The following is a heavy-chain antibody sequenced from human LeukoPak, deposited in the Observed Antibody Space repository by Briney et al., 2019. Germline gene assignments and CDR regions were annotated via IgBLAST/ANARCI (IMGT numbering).Heavy chain of an antibody. CDR3: AKVYSSSSRDGFDV. D-gene: IGHD6-6*01. V-gene: IGHV4-34*01. CDR2: INLSGST. J-gene: IGHJ3*01. Sequence: SETLSLXCAVYGGSLSGYYWSWIRQPPGKGLEWIGEINLSGSTNFNPSLKSRVTIPVDTCKNQFSLRLSSVTAADTAVYYCAKVYSSSSRDGFDVWGQGTMVTVSS. CDR1: GGSLSGYY.